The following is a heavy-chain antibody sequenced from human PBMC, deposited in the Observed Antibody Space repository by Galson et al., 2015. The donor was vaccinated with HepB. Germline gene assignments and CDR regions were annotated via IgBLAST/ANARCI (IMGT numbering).Heavy chain of an antibody. CDR1: GFNFASYW. J-gene: IGHJ4*02. CDR3: VGLIRRSTGNYGYYFDY. CDR2: IDPSDSYT. D-gene: IGHD1-7*01. V-gene: IGHV5-10-1*01. Sequence: QSGAEVKKPGESLRISCKGSGFNFASYWISWVRQMPGKGLEWMGRIDPSDSYTNYSPSFQGHATISADKSISTAYLQWSSLKASDTAIFYCVGLIRRSTGNYGYYFDYWGQGTLVTVSS.